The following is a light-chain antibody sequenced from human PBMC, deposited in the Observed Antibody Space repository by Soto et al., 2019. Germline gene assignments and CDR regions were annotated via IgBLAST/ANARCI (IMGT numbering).Light chain of an antibody. CDR1: QSISSW. CDR3: QEYESHLRM. V-gene: IGKV1-5*01. Sequence: DILMTQSPSTLSASVGDRVTITCRASQSISSWLAWYQQKSGKAPHLLIYDASTLESGVPSRFSGSGSGTEFSLTISSLQPEDYATYYCQEYESHLRMFGPGTKVEI. J-gene: IGKJ1*01. CDR2: DAS.